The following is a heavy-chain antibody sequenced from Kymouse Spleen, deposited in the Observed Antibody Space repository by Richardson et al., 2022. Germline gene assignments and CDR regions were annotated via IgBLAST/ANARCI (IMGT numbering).Heavy chain of an antibody. J-gene: IGHJ6*02. D-gene: IGHD3-10*01. V-gene: IGHV4-31*03. CDR3: ARDSYGSGSPLDYGMDV. CDR1: GGSISSGGYY. CDR2: IYYSGST. Sequence: QVQLQESGPGLVKPSQTLSLTCTVSGGSISSGGYYWSWIRQHPGKGLEWIGYIYYSGSTYYNPSLKSRVTISVDTSKNQFSLKLSSVTAADTAVYYCARDSYGSGSPLDYGMDVWGQGTTVTVSS.